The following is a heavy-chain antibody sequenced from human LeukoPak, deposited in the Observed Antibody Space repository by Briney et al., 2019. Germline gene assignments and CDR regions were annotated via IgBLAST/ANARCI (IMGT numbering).Heavy chain of an antibody. CDR1: GGSFSGYY. J-gene: IGHJ5*02. V-gene: IGHV4-34*01. CDR2: INHSGST. D-gene: IGHD6-13*01. Sequence: PSETLSLTCAVYGGSFSGYYWSWIHQPPGKGLEWIGEINHSGSTNYNPSLKSRVTISVDTSKNQFSLKLSSVTAADTAVYYCARAPAIAEGFDPWGQGTLVTVSS. CDR3: ARAPAIAEGFDP.